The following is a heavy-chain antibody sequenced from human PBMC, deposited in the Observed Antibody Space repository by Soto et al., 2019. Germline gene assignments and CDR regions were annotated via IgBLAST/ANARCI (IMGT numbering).Heavy chain of an antibody. CDR1: GFSLSTSGVG. CDR2: IYWDDDK. V-gene: IGHV2-5*02. D-gene: IGHD6-19*01. Sequence: QITLKESGPTLVKPTQTLTLTCTFSGFSLSTSGVGVGWMRQPPGKALEWLALIYWDDDKRYSPSLKSRRTVTKHTSKNQVVLTMTNMDPVDTARYYCAHRGREQWLGGDAFDIWGQGTMVTVSS. CDR3: AHRGREQWLGGDAFDI. J-gene: IGHJ3*02.